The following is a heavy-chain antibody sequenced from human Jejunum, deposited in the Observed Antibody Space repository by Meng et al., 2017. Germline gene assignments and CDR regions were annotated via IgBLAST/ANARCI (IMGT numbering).Heavy chain of an antibody. CDR1: GGSISTYY. CDR3: ARSTAFDVFGF. V-gene: IGHV4-59*01. D-gene: IGHD6-6*01. Sequence: SETLSLTCTVSGGSISTYYWSWSRQSPEKGLEWLGYIYHSGTTNYNPSLKRRVTISLDTSTNQLSLKLTSVLAADTAVYYCARSTAFDVFGFWGQGTAVTVSS. J-gene: IGHJ6*02. CDR2: IYHSGTT.